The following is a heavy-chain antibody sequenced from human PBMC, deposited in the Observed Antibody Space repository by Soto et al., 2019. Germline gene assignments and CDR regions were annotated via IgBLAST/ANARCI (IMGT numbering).Heavy chain of an antibody. CDR2: IYYSGST. CDR3: ARGELGVRSSGYCNWFDP. J-gene: IGHJ5*02. V-gene: IGHV4-30-4*01. CDR1: GGSISSGDYY. Sequence: QVQLQESGPGLVKPSQTLSLTCTVSGGSISSGDYYWSWIRQPPGKVLEWIGYIYYSGSTYYNPSLKSRVTISVDTSKNQFSLKLSSVTAADTAVYYCARGELGVRSSGYCNWFDPWGQGTLVTVSS. D-gene: IGHD3-22*01.